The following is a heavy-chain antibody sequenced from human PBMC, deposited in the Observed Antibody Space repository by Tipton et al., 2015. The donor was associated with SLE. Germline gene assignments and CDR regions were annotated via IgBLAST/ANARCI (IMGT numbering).Heavy chain of an antibody. CDR3: AREISGSTDY. V-gene: IGHV4-61*10. J-gene: IGHJ4*02. D-gene: IGHD3-10*01. Sequence: TLSLTCTVSGGSISSGSYYWSWIRQPAGKGLEWIGYIYYSGSTNYNPSLKSRVTISVDTSKNQFSLKLSSVTAADTAVYYCAREISGSTDYWGQGTLVTVSS. CDR1: GGSISSGSYY. CDR2: IYYSGST.